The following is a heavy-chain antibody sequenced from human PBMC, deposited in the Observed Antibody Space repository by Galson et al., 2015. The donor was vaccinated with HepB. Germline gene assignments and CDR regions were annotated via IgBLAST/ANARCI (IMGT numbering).Heavy chain of an antibody. D-gene: IGHD6-19*01. CDR2: IKQDGSEK. Sequence: SLRLSCAASGFTFSSYWMSWVRQAPGKGLEWVANIKQDGSEKYYVDSVKGRFTISRDNAKNSLYLQMNSLRAEDTAVYYCARAGIAVAGHGHYYYYMDVWGKGTTVTVSS. V-gene: IGHV3-7*03. CDR3: ARAGIAVAGHGHYYYYMDV. J-gene: IGHJ6*03. CDR1: GFTFSSYW.